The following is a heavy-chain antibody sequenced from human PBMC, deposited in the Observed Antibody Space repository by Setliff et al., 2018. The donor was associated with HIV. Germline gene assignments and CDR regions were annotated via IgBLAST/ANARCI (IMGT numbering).Heavy chain of an antibody. CDR2: IFYSGSS. CDR1: GASISTYY. J-gene: IGHJ5*02. CDR3: ARDRGSYNFWSGLARGDNWFDP. D-gene: IGHD3-3*01. V-gene: IGHV4-59*01. Sequence: SETLSLTCTVSGASISTYYWSWIRQPPGKGLEWIGYIFYSGSSNYNPSLKSRVTMSEDTSKNQFSLNLTSVTAADTAVYYCARDRGSYNFWSGLARGDNWFDPWGQGTLVTVSS.